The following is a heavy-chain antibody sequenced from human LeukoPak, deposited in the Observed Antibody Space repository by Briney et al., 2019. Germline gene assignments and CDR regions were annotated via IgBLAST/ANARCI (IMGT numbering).Heavy chain of an antibody. V-gene: IGHV3-53*01. Sequence: GGSLRLSCAASGFTVSSNYMSWVRQAPGKGLEWVSVIYSGGSTYYADSVKGRFTISRDNSKNTLYLQMNSLRAEDTAVYYCARDSGYCSGDSCYHGAFDIWGQGTMVTVSS. CDR1: GFTVSSNY. J-gene: IGHJ3*02. CDR3: ARDSGYCSGDSCYHGAFDI. CDR2: IYSGGST. D-gene: IGHD2-15*01.